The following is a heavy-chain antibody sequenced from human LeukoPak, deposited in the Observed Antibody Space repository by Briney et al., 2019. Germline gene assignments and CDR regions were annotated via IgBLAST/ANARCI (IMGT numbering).Heavy chain of an antibody. D-gene: IGHD2-2*02. J-gene: IGHJ5*02. CDR3: ARDKLGYCSSTSCYRGFDP. Sequence: SETLSLTCTVSGGSISSYYWSWIRQPPGKGLEWIGYIYYSGSTNYNPSLKRRVTISVATSKNQFSLKLSSVTAADTAVYYCARDKLGYCSSTSCYRGFDPWGQGTLVTVSS. CDR1: GGSISSYY. V-gene: IGHV4-59*01. CDR2: IYYSGST.